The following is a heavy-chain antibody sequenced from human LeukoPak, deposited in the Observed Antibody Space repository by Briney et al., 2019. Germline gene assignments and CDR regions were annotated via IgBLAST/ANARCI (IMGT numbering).Heavy chain of an antibody. D-gene: IGHD2-21*01. Sequence: SGGSLRLSCAAAGFTFSNYAMTWVRQAPGRGLEWVSSISGSGGSTYYADSVKGRFTISRDNSKNTLYLQMYSLRPEDTAVYYCAKDANMWLRTVDYWGQGTLVTVSS. CDR2: ISGSGGST. CDR3: AKDANMWLRTVDY. CDR1: GFTFSNYA. J-gene: IGHJ4*02. V-gene: IGHV3-23*01.